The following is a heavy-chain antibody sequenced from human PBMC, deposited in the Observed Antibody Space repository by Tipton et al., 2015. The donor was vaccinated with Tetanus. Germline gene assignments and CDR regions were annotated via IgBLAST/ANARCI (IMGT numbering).Heavy chain of an antibody. CDR2: IYSTGAT. CDR3: ARGMGAYLN. CDR1: GGSMGTNH. J-gene: IGHJ4*02. V-gene: IGHV4-59*07. Sequence: LVQPSDTLSLTCSVSGGSMGTNHWVWIRQAPGKRLESIGYIYSTGATKYNPSLESRVRISIDTSKSQFSMRLSSVTVADTAVYYCARGMGAYLNWGQGTLVTVS. D-gene: IGHD1-26*01.